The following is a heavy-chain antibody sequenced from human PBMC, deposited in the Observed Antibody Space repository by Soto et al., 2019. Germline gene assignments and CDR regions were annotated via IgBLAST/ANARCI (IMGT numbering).Heavy chain of an antibody. V-gene: IGHV4-39*01. J-gene: IGHJ5*02. Sequence: SETLSLTCAVSAYSTFNRNNFYWGWIRQPPGKGLEWIGTIYYGGDTYYNQSLKSRVTISEDTSKKLVSLKLTSVTAADTATYYCARGVVAVPPGILRRGDWFDPWGQGTLVTVSS. CDR3: ARGVVAVPPGILRRGDWFDP. CDR1: AYSTFNRNNFY. D-gene: IGHD2-2*01. CDR2: IYYGGDT.